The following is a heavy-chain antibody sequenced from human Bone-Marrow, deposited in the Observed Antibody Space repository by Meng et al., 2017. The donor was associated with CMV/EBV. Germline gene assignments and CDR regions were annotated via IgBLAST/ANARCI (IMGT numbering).Heavy chain of an antibody. CDR3: ARDLFHFVDF. J-gene: IGHJ4*02. Sequence: VSCQASGSRFSAYYIHWVRQAPGQGLEWMGWINPNNGDTKYAQKFQGSVTMTRDTSITTAYMEVSRLKSDDTAIYYCARDLFHFVDFWGQGTLVTVSS. V-gene: IGHV1-2*02. CDR1: GSRFSAYY. CDR2: INPNNGDT. D-gene: IGHD6-6*01.